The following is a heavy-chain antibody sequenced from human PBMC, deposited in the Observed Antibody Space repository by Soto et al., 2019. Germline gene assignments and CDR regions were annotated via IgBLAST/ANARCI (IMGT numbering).Heavy chain of an antibody. CDR1: GDSISTTSYY. Sequence: SETLSLTCTVSGDSISTTSYYWAWIRQPPGKGLEWIGSVYFSGSTYYNPSLKSRVTISVDTSNNQFSLKMNSVTAADTAVYYCARHLSESRFDLSYWSQGTLVTVSS. V-gene: IGHV4-39*01. CDR2: VYFSGST. D-gene: IGHD5-12*01. CDR3: ARHLSESRFDLSY. J-gene: IGHJ4*02.